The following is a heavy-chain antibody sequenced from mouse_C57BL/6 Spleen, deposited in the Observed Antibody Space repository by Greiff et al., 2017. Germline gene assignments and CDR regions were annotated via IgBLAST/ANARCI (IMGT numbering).Heavy chain of an antibody. V-gene: IGHV1-52*01. CDR3: ARSVSSVEATGAMDY. Sequence: QVQLKQPGAELVRPGSSVKLSCKASGFTFTSYWMHWVQQRPIQGLEWIGNIDPSDSETHYNPKFKDKATLHVDKSSSTAYMQLSSLTTEDSAVYYCARSVSSVEATGAMDYWGQGTSVTVSS. CDR2: IDPSDSET. CDR1: GFTFTSYW. J-gene: IGHJ4*01. D-gene: IGHD1-1*01.